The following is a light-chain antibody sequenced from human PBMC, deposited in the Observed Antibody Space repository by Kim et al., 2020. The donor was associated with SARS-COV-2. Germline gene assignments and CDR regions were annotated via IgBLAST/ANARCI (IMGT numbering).Light chain of an antibody. Sequence: GQSITISCTRTSSGVGGYNYVSWYQQHPGKAPKLFVYDVSNWPSGVSYRFSDSKSGDTASLTISELQAEDEDDYYCSSYTSSSIYVFGTGTKVTVL. CDR2: DVS. CDR3: SSYTSSSIYV. V-gene: IGLV2-14*03. CDR1: SSGVGGYNY. J-gene: IGLJ1*01.